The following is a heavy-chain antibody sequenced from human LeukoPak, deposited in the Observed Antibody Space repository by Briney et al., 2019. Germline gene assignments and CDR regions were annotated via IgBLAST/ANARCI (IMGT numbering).Heavy chain of an antibody. CDR3: SRNGDHNPGDY. D-gene: IGHD2-21*02. V-gene: IGHV3-49*03. CDR2: IRSKAYGGTT. J-gene: IGHJ4*02. Sequence: GGSLRLSCTASGFTFGDYGMSWFRQAPGKGPEWAGFIRSKAYGGTTEYAASVKGRFTISRDDSQSVADLQMNNLKTADTAVYYCSRNGDHNPGDYWGQGTLVTVSS. CDR1: GFTFGDYG.